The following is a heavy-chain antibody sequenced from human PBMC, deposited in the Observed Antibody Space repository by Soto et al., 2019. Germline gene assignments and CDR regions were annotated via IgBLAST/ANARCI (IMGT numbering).Heavy chain of an antibody. Sequence: SETLSLTCTVSGGSVSGYYWSWVRQPPGKWLEWIGYIFYGGNTLYSPSHQSRVTVTIDKYKNQLSLNLSSMTAADTAVYYCTRHAIIPKLQYGMDVWGQGASVTV. CDR1: GGSVSGYY. D-gene: IGHD1-1*01. V-gene: IGHV4-59*02. CDR2: IFYGGNT. CDR3: TRHAIIPKLQYGMDV. J-gene: IGHJ6*02.